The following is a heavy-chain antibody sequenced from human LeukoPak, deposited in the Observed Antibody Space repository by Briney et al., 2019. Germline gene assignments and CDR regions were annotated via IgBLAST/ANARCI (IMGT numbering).Heavy chain of an antibody. Sequence: SETLSLTCTVSGGSISSSSYYWGWIRQPPGKGLEWIGSIYYSGSTYYNPSLKSRVTISVDTSKNQFSLKLSSVTAADTAVYFCARGVGHRFDPWGQGTLVTVSS. CDR1: GGSISSSSYY. V-gene: IGHV4-39*07. CDR3: ARGVGHRFDP. CDR2: IYYSGST. J-gene: IGHJ5*02.